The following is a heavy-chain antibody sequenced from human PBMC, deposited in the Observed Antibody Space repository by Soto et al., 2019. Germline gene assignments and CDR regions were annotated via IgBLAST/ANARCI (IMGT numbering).Heavy chain of an antibody. CDR1: GVSIISGSYS. CDR3: ARVPGP. CDR2: IYHSGST. Sequence: PSETLSLTCAVSGVSIISGSYSWSWIRQPPGKGLEWIGYIYHSGSTYYNPSLKSRVSISVDRSKNQFSLKLSSVTAADTAVYYCARVPGPWGQGTLVTVSS. V-gene: IGHV4-30-2*01. J-gene: IGHJ5*02.